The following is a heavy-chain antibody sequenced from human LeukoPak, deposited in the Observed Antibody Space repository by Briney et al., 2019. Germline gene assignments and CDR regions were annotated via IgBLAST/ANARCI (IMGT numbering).Heavy chain of an antibody. D-gene: IGHD3-9*01. J-gene: IGHJ5*02. CDR2: VDYSVST. CDR1: GYSISSGYY. V-gene: IGHV4-38-2*02. CDR3: ARVTYYDILIGYYPNNWFDP. Sequence: SETLSLTCTVSGYSISSGYYWGWIRQSPGKGLEWIASVDYSVSTYYNPSLMGRVTISVDTSKNQLSLKLSSVTAADTAVYYCARVTYYDILIGYYPNNWFDPWGQGTLVTVSS.